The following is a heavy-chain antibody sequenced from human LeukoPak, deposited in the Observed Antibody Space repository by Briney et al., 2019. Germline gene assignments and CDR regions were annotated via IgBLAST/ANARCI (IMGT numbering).Heavy chain of an antibody. Sequence: SETLSLTCTVSGGSISSYYWSWIRQPPGKGLEWIGYIYYSGSTNYNPSLKSRVTISVDTSKNQFSLKLSSVTAADTAVYYCARGGYSYAYDYWGQGTLVTVSS. CDR3: ARGGYSYAYDY. V-gene: IGHV4-59*08. J-gene: IGHJ4*02. CDR2: IYYSGST. CDR1: GGSISSYY. D-gene: IGHD5-18*01.